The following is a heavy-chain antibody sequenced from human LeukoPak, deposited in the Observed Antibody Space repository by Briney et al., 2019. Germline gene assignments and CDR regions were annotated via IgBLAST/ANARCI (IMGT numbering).Heavy chain of an antibody. D-gene: IGHD6-13*01. CDR1: GGSIGSYY. J-gene: IGHJ4*02. V-gene: IGHV4-4*07. CDR2: IYTSGST. CDR3: ARGTRYSSSWYGRVYFDY. Sequence: PSETLSLTCTVSGGSIGSYYWSWIRQPAGKGLEWIGRIYTSGSTNYNPSLKSRVTMSVDTSKNQFSLKLSSVTAADTAVYYCARGTRYSSSWYGRVYFDYWGQGTLVTVSS.